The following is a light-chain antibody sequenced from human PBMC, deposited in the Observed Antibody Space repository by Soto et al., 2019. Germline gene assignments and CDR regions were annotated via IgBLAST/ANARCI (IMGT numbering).Light chain of an antibody. CDR3: AAWDDSLSAHYV. V-gene: IGLV1-47*01. CDR1: SSNIGSNY. CDR2: RNN. Sequence: QSALTQPPSASGAPGQGVTISCSGSSSNIGSNYVYWYQQLPGTAPKLLIYRNNQRPSGVPDRFSGSKSGTSASLAISGLRSEDEADYYCAAWDDSLSAHYVFGTGTKVTVL. J-gene: IGLJ1*01.